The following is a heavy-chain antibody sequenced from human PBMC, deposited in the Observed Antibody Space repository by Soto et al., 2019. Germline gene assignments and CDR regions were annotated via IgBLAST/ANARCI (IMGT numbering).Heavy chain of an antibody. CDR3: ARQHCTNGVCYTRGDAFDI. Sequence: QVQLVQSGAEVKKPGASVKVSCKASGYTFTSYGISWVRQAPGQGLEWLGWISAYNGNTNYAQKLQGRVTMTTDTPTSTAYMELRSLRSDDTAVYYCARQHCTNGVCYTRGDAFDIWGQGTMVTVSS. V-gene: IGHV1-18*01. CDR1: GYTFTSYG. J-gene: IGHJ3*02. D-gene: IGHD2-8*01. CDR2: ISAYNGNT.